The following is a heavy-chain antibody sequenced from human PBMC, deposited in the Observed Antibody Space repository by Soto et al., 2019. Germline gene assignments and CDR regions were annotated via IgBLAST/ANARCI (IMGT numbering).Heavy chain of an antibody. CDR3: ARDRGGDLKAFDI. Sequence: EVQLVESGGGLVKPGGSLRLSFEASGFTFSSNRMNWVGQAPGKGLEWVSLISSSSSYIYYEDSGKGRFTISRDNAKNSLYLQMNSLRAEDTAVYYCARDRGGDLKAFDIWGQGTMVTVSS. J-gene: IGHJ3*02. V-gene: IGHV3-21*01. CDR1: GFTFSSNR. D-gene: IGHD3-10*01. CDR2: ISSSSSYI.